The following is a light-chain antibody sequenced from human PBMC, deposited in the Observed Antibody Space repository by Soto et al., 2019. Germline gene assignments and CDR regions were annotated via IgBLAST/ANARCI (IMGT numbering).Light chain of an antibody. V-gene: IGKV1-8*01. CDR2: GAS. Sequence: AIRMTQSPSSFSASTGDRVTITCRASQGISSYLAWYQQKPGKAPNLLIHGASTLQSGVPSRFTGSGSGTYFTLTISSLQPEDFATYYCQQHFHTPPAFGQGTRLEIK. CDR1: QGISSY. J-gene: IGKJ5*01. CDR3: QQHFHTPPA.